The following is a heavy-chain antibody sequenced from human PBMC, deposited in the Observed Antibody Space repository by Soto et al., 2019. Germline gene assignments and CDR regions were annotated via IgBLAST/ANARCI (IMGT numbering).Heavy chain of an antibody. CDR1: GYSFTSYW. J-gene: IGHJ4*02. CDR2: IYPGDSDT. V-gene: IGHV5-51*01. Sequence: PGESLKISCKGSGYSFTSYWIGWVRQMPGKGLEWMGIIYPGDSDTRYSPSFQGQVTISADKSISTAYLQWSSLKASDTAMYYCARSDLYCSGGSCYSSLFDYWGQGTLVTVS. D-gene: IGHD2-15*01. CDR3: ARSDLYCSGGSCYSSLFDY.